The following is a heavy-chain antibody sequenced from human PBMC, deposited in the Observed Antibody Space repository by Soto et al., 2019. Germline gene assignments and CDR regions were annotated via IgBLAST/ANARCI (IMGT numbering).Heavy chain of an antibody. Sequence: PGGSLRLSCAASGFTFSSYAMSWVRQAPGKGLEWGSAISGSGGSTYYAESVKGRFTISRDNSKNTLYLQMNSLRAEDTAVYYCPTQRPSAHSTSWYDAFQPERVYWGQGTLVTVSS. CDR3: PTQRPSAHSTSWYDAFQPERVY. J-gene: IGHJ4*02. CDR1: GFTFSSYA. V-gene: IGHV3-23*01. CDR2: ISGSGGST. D-gene: IGHD6-13*01.